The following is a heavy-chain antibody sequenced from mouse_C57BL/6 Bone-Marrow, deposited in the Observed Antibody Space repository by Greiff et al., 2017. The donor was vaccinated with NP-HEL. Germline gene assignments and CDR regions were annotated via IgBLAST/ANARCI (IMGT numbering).Heavy chain of an antibody. CDR3: ARCPYSYWYFDV. CDR1: GYTFTDYN. J-gene: IGHJ1*03. V-gene: IGHV1-18*01. Sequence: VQLKESGPELVKPGASVKIPCKASGYTFTDYNMDWVKQSHGKSLEWIGDINPNNGGTIYNQKFKGKATLTVDKSSSTAYMELRSLTSEDTAVYYCARCPYSYWYFDVWGTGTTVTVSS. CDR2: INPNNGGT. D-gene: IGHD2-12*01.